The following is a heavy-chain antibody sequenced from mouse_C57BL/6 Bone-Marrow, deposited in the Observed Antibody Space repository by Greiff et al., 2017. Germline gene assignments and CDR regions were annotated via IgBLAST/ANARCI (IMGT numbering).Heavy chain of an antibody. CDR2: IYPGSGST. D-gene: IGHD1-1*02. CDR1: GYTFTSYW. V-gene: IGHV1-55*01. CDR3: VCGSYGYFDV. J-gene: IGHJ1*03. Sequence: VQLQQPGAELAKPGASVKMSCKASGYTFTSYWITWVKQRPGQGLEWIGDIYPGSGSTKYNEKFKSKATLTVDTSSSTAYMQLSSLTSEDSAVYDCVCGSYGYFDVWGTGTTVTVSS.